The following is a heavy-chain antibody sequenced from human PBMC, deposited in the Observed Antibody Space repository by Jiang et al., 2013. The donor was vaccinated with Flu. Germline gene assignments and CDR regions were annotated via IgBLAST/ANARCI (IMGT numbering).Heavy chain of an antibody. J-gene: IGHJ4*02. CDR1: GGSFTGYY. CDR2: IYHTGRT. CDR3: ARRSSGWYFEH. D-gene: IGHD6-19*01. Sequence: LLKPSETLSLTCALSGGSFTGYYWSWIRQSPGRGLECLGEIYHTGRTRYNPSLEGRVIISIDTSDNGFSLKLTSVTAADTAVYYCARRSSGWYFEHWGQGTPVTVSS. V-gene: IGHV4-34*01.